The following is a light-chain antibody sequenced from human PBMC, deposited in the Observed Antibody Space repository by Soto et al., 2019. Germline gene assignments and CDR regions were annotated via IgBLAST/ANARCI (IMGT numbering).Light chain of an antibody. V-gene: IGKV3-20*01. J-gene: IGKJ4*01. CDR2: GTS. Sequence: EIVLTQSPGTLSLSPGERATLSCRASQSVSSNYLAWYQQKPGQAPRLLIYGTSSRPTGIPDRFSGSGSGTDFTLTISRLEPEDFAVYYCQQYGSSPLLTFGGGTKVEI. CDR1: QSVSSNY. CDR3: QQYGSSPLLT.